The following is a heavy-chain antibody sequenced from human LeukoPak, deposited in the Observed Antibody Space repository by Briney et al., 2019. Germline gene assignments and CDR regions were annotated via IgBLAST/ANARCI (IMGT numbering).Heavy chain of an antibody. CDR3: ATTRERTTFEFFQH. V-gene: IGHV3-7*02. Sequence: GGSLRLSCAASGFTFSYYWMAWVRQAPGKGLEWVANIKPDGSEKNYVDSVRGRFTISRDNAKNSLYLQMNSLRVEDTAVYYCATTRERTTFEFFQHWGQGTLVTVSS. D-gene: IGHD2/OR15-2a*01. CDR1: GFTFSYYW. CDR2: IKPDGSEK. J-gene: IGHJ1*01.